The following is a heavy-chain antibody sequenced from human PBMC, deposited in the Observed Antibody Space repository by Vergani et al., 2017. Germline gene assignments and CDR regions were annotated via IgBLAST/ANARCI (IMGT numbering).Heavy chain of an antibody. CDR2: IYYSGST. J-gene: IGHJ5*02. D-gene: IGHD6-19*01. CDR1: GASIRSSNYY. V-gene: IGHV4-39*01. CDR3: AGHSTVEWLVKLGWIDP. Sequence: QLQLQESGPGLVKPSATLSLTCSVSGASIRSSNYYWGWIRQPPGKGLEWIACIYYSGSTYYNPSLKSRVSISVDTSKNKFSRKLSSVTAADTAVYFCAGHSTVEWLVKLGWIDPWGQGILVTVSS.